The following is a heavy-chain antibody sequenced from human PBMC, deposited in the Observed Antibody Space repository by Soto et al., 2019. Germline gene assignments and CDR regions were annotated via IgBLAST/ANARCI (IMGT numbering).Heavy chain of an antibody. V-gene: IGHV3-23*01. J-gene: IGHJ4*02. D-gene: IGHD3-16*02. Sequence: GGSLRLSCAASGFPFSTHGMALVRQATGKGLEWVSGISGCGDRTRYADAGNGRFTISRDNSRNTVDLQMAGLRAEDTAIYYCAKTSTYDYFWWDYRYLFDCWGQGTVVTVSS. CDR2: ISGCGDRT. CDR3: AKTSTYDYFWWDYRYLFDC. CDR1: GFPFSTHG.